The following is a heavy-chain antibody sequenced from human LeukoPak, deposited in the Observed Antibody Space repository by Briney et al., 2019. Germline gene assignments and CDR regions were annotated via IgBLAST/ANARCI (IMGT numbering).Heavy chain of an antibody. CDR3: ARNVSRGFDP. CDR2: ISYSGAT. J-gene: IGHJ5*02. CDR1: GGSVSSGTYY. Sequence: SETLSLTCTVSGGSVSSGTYYWTWIRQPPGKGLEWIGYISYSGATKYSPSLKSRVTISVDTSKNQFSLKLTSVTAADTAVYYCARNVSRGFDPWGQGTLVTVSS. D-gene: IGHD3-10*01. V-gene: IGHV4-61*01.